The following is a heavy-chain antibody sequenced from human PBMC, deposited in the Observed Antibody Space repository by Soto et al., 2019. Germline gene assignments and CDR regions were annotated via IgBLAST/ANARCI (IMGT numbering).Heavy chain of an antibody. CDR1: GYSFTSYW. V-gene: IGHV5-51*01. Sequence: GESLKISCKGSGYSFTSYWIGWVRQMPGKGLEWMGIIYPGDSDTRYSPSFQGQVTISADKSISTAYLQWSSLKASDTAMYYCAKASHIVGAPDALDIWGQGTMVTVSS. D-gene: IGHD1-26*01. CDR3: AKASHIVGAPDALDI. J-gene: IGHJ3*02. CDR2: IYPGDSDT.